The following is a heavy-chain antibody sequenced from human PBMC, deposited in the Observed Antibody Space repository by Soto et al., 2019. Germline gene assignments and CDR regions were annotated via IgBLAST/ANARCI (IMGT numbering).Heavy chain of an antibody. J-gene: IGHJ6*03. CDR2: ISAYNGNT. V-gene: IGHV1-18*01. Sequence: GASVKVSCKASGYTFTSYGISWVRQAPGQGLEWMGWISAYNGNTNYAQKLQGRVTMTTDTSTSTAYMELRSLRSDDTAVYYCARDLFSNYGVKNYYYYYYMDVWGKGTTVTAP. CDR3: ARDLFSNYGVKNYYYYYYMDV. D-gene: IGHD4-4*01. CDR1: GYTFTSYG.